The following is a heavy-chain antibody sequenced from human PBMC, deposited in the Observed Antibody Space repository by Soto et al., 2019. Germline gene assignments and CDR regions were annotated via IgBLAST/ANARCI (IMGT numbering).Heavy chain of an antibody. V-gene: IGHV3-48*03. J-gene: IGHJ3*01. CDR2: ISFSGRTR. Sequence: GGSLRLSCAASGFAFSSFEMNWVRQAPGKGLEWVSYISFSGRTRYYADSVKGRFTVSRDNAQNSLHLQMDSLTADDTAVYFCARKIITGDQSGTFDLWGQGTMVTVSS. D-gene: IGHD7-27*01. CDR1: GFAFSSFE. CDR3: ARKIITGDQSGTFDL.